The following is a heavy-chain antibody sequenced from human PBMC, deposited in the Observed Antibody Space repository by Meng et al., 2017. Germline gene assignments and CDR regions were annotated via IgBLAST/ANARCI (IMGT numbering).Heavy chain of an antibody. CDR3: ARYKTSVRYSSGWAHY. V-gene: IGHV1-2*06. D-gene: IGHD6-19*01. J-gene: IGHJ4*02. Sequence: QVQLGEAGAEVERPWDSVQVPRKASGYAFIGYYRHWGRQGPGKGLEWRGRINPNRGGTNSAQKFQGRSPMTRDTPTSTAYMERCRLRSDDTAVYYCARYKTSVRYSSGWAHYWGQGTLVTVSS. CDR2: INPNRGGT. CDR1: GYAFIGYY.